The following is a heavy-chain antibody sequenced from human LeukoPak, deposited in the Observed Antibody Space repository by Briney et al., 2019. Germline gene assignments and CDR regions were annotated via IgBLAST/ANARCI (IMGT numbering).Heavy chain of an antibody. Sequence: SETLSLTCTVSGGSISSYYWSWIRQPPGKGLEWIGYIYYSGSTNYNPSLKSRVTISVDTSKNQFSLKLSSVTAADTAVYYCARGYYDILTTPFDYWGQGTLVTVSS. D-gene: IGHD3-9*01. J-gene: IGHJ4*02. CDR2: IYYSGST. V-gene: IGHV4-59*01. CDR3: ARGYYDILTTPFDY. CDR1: GGSISSYY.